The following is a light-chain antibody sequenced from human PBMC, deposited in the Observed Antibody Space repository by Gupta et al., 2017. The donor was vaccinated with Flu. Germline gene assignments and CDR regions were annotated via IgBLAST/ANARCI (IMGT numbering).Light chain of an antibody. CDR2: GTS. J-gene: IGKJ2*01. V-gene: IGKV3-20*01. Sequence: EIILTQSPGTLSLSPGERATLSCRASQGVSTSYLAWYQQKPGQAPRLLIYGTSSRATGIPDRFSGSGSGTDXTLTISXREQEDFAVYYCQQFGGSPLFIFGXGTKLEIK. CDR3: QQFGGSPLFI. CDR1: QGVSTSY.